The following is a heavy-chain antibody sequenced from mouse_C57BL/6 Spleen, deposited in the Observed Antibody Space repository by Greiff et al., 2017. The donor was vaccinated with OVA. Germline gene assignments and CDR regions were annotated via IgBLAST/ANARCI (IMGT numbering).Heavy chain of an antibody. D-gene: IGHD2-3*01. Sequence: VMLVESGPGLVAPSQSLSITCTASGFSLTSYAISWVRQPPGKGLEWLGVIWTGGGTNYNSALKSRLSISKDNSKSQVFLKMNSLQTDDTARYYCARIPPLYDGYCAMDYWGQGTSVTVSS. CDR3: ARIPPLYDGYCAMDY. CDR1: GFSLTSYA. CDR2: IWTGGGT. V-gene: IGHV2-9-1*01. J-gene: IGHJ4*01.